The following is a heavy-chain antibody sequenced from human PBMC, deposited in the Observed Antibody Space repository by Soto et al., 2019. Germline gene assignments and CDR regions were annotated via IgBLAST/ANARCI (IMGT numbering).Heavy chain of an antibody. D-gene: IGHD3-22*01. J-gene: IGHJ4*02. Sequence: GGSLRISYGASWLTFSSHAMIWVRQTQWKRLESVSAISGSGGSTYYAGWVKGRFTICRDNSNSTLYLQMNSLRAEATAVYCCANDQDYYDSSGYSRGGQGTLVTVSS. V-gene: IGHV3-23*01. CDR1: WLTFSSHA. CDR3: ANDQDYYDSSGYSR. CDR2: ISGSGGST.